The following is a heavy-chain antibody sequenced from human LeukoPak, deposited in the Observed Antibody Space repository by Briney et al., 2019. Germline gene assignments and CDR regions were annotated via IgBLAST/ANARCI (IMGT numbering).Heavy chain of an antibody. D-gene: IGHD2-15*01. CDR3: ARATDCSGGSCYSSYYYYYMDV. J-gene: IGHJ6*03. V-gene: IGHV1-69*04. CDR1: VGTFSSFD. CDR2: FVPILGVA. Sequence: SVKVSCKASVGTFSSFDISWVRQAPGQGLEWMARFVPILGVAHYAQKRQGRVTITADESTSTAYMELSSLRSEDTAVYYCARATDCSGGSCYSSYYYYYMDVWGKGTTVTVSS.